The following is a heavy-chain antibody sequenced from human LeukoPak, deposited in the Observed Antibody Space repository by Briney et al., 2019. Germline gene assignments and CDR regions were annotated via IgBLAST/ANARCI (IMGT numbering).Heavy chain of an antibody. V-gene: IGHV4-39*07. J-gene: IGHJ4*01. CDR2: IYYSGST. CDR3: ATRPPSETYFGVLDY. Sequence: PSETLSLTCTVSGGSISSSSYYWGWIRQPPGKGLEWIGSIYYSGSTYYNPSLKSRVTISVDTSKNQFSLKLSSVTAADTAVYYCATRPPSETYFGVLDYWGHGTLVTVPS. D-gene: IGHD4-17*01. CDR1: GGSISSSSYY.